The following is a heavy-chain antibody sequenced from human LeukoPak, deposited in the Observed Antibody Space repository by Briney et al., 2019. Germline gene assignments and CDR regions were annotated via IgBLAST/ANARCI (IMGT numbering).Heavy chain of an antibody. J-gene: IGHJ4*02. CDR3: ARSSGSYSDY. CDR2: INWNGGNT. Sequence: PGGSLRLSCAASGFTFEDYGMSWVRQPPGKGLEWVSGINWNGGNTGYADSVRGRFTISRDNAKNSLYLQMNSLRAEDTAVYYCARSSGSYSDYWGQGTLVTVSS. D-gene: IGHD1-26*01. V-gene: IGHV3-20*04. CDR1: GFTFEDYG.